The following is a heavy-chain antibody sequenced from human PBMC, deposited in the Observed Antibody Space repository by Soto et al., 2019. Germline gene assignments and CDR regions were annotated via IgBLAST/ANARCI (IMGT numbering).Heavy chain of an antibody. Sequence: DVQLMESGGDLIQPGGSLRLSCAASGFVVSDNYLSWVRQAPGKGLEWISIFYAGGATYYSDSVKGRFTIARDSSKNTVNLQMTSLRVDDTAVYYCAGGVGSSYFDYWGQGTLVSVSS. V-gene: IGHV3-53*01. CDR2: FYAGGAT. J-gene: IGHJ4*02. CDR3: AGGVGSSYFDY. D-gene: IGHD6-13*01. CDR1: GFVVSDNY.